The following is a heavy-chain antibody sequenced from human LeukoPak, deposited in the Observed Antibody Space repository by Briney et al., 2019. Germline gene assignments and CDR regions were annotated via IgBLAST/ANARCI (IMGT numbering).Heavy chain of an antibody. J-gene: IGHJ4*02. CDR3: ARGTGYSMGGYYFDY. Sequence: PSETLSLTCTVSGGSISSYCWSWIRQPPGKGLEWIGYIHYTGSTNYNPSLKSRVTISVDTSKSQFSLKLSSVTAADTAVYYCARGTGYSMGGYYFDYWGQGTLVTVSS. CDR2: IHYTGST. D-gene: IGHD5-18*01. CDR1: GGSISSYC. V-gene: IGHV4-59*01.